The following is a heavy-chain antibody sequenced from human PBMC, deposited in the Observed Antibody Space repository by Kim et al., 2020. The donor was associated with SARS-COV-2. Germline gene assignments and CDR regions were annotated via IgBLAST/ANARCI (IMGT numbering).Heavy chain of an antibody. CDR2: ISGSSSTI. D-gene: IGHD4-17*01. CDR1: GFTFSTYS. CDR3: ARDYYGDYGFDC. J-gene: IGHJ4*02. V-gene: IGHV3-48*04. Sequence: GGSLRLSCAASGFTFSTYSMHLVRQAPGKGLEWVSYISGSSSTIYYADSVKGRFTLSRDNAKNSLYLQMNSLRAEDTAVYYCARDYYGDYGFDCWGQGTL.